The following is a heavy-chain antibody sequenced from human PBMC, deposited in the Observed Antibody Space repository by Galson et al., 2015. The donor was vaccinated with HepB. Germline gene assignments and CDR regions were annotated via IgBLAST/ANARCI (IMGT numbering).Heavy chain of an antibody. J-gene: IGHJ3*02. Sequence: LRLSCAASGFTFSSYSMNWVRQAPGKGLEWVSYISSSSSTIYYADSVKGRFTISRDNAKNSLYLQMNSLRDEDTAVYYCARDGGIHDYGDYEGDAFDIWGQGTMVTVSS. CDR3: ARDGGIHDYGDYEGDAFDI. CDR2: ISSSSSTI. V-gene: IGHV3-48*02. CDR1: GFTFSSYS. D-gene: IGHD4-17*01.